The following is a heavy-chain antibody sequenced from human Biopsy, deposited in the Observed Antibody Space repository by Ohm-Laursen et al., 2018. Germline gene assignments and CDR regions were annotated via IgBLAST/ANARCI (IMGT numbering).Heavy chain of an antibody. Sequence: SDTLSLTCSVSGDSVTKYYWSWIRQPPGEGLEWIGHIYYSVMTNYNPSLQSRVSISVDTSRNQVSLTLRSVTAADTAVYYCARDSGILNYGNFKYYHYYGMDVWGQGTKVTVSS. CDR2: IYYSVMT. V-gene: IGHV4-59*02. D-gene: IGHD4-11*01. J-gene: IGHJ6*02. CDR3: ARDSGILNYGNFKYYHYYGMDV. CDR1: GDSVTKYY.